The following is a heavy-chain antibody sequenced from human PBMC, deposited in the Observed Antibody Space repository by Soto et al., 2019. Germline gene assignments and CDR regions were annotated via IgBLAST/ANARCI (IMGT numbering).Heavy chain of an antibody. Sequence: GSLRLSCGASGFTFGNYAMHWVRQAPGKGLEWVSTISDSGLSTYYADSVKGRFTISRDNSKNTMYVQMNSLRAEDTAFYYCAKGLRAFDMWGQGTMVTVSS. CDR1: GFTFGNYA. CDR2: ISDSGLST. V-gene: IGHV3-23*01. CDR3: AKGLRAFDM. J-gene: IGHJ3*02.